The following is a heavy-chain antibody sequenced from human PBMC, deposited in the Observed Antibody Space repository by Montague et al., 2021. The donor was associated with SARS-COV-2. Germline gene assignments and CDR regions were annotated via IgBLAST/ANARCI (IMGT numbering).Heavy chain of an antibody. CDR2: IDWXXXK. CDR1: GFSLSTSGMC. CDR3: ARMVTIFSLGGYYYYGMDV. Sequence: PALVKPTQTLTLTCTFSGFSLSTSGMCVSWIRQPPGKALEWLALIDWXXXKYYSTSLKTRLTISKDTSKNQVVLTMTNMDPVDTATYYCARMVTIFSLGGYYYYGMDVWGQGTTVTVSS. J-gene: IGHJ6*02. D-gene: IGHD3-9*01. V-gene: IGHV2-70*01.